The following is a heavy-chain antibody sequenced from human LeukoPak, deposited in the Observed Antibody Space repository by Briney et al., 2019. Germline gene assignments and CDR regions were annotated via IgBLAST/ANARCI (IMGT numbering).Heavy chain of an antibody. D-gene: IGHD6-13*01. Sequence: SSVKVSCKASGGTFSSYAISWVRQAPGQGLEWMGGIIPILGTANYAQKFQGRVTITADESTSTAYMELSSLRSEDTAVYYCARGGSAAGRAEYFQHWGQGTLVTVSS. V-gene: IGHV1-69*01. CDR1: GGTFSSYA. CDR3: ARGGSAAGRAEYFQH. CDR2: IIPILGTA. J-gene: IGHJ1*01.